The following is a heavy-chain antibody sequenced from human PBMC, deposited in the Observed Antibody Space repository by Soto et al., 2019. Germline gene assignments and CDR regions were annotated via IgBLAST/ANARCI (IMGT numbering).Heavy chain of an antibody. V-gene: IGHV3-11*06. Sequence: GGSLRLSCAASGFTFSDYYMSWIRQAPGKGLEWISYISGRNTFTQYADSVKGRFTISRDNAKNSLYLQLNSLTAEDTAVYYCARDGGVIIPGAIGGGYGLDVWGQGTTVTVSS. J-gene: IGHJ6*02. CDR1: GFTFSDYY. D-gene: IGHD2-2*02. CDR3: ARDGGVIIPGAIGGGYGLDV. CDR2: ISGRNTFT.